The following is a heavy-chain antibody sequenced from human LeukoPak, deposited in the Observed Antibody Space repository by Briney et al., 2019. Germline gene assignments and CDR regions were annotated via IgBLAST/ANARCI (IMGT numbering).Heavy chain of an antibody. V-gene: IGHV4-61*02. J-gene: IGHJ4*02. CDR1: GGSISSGSYY. CDR3: TRSLDTFDDY. D-gene: IGHD3-16*01. Sequence: SETLSLTCTVSGGSISSGSYYWSWIRQPAGKGLEWIGRIYTSGSTNYNPSLKSRVTISVDTSKNQFSLKLSSVTAADTAVYYCTRSLDTFDDYWGQGTLVTVSS. CDR2: IYTSGST.